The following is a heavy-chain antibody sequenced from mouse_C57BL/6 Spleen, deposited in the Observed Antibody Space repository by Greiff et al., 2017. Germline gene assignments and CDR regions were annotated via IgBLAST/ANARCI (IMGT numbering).Heavy chain of an antibody. CDR2: IDPSDSYT. J-gene: IGHJ4*01. CDR1: GYTFTSYW. Sequence: QVQLQQPGAELVKPGASVKLSCKASGYTFTSYWMQWVKQRPGQGLEWIGEIDPSDSYTNYNQKFKGKATLTVDTSSSTAYMQLSSLTSEDSAVYYCARGGDYWSQGTSVTVSS. CDR3: ARGGDY. V-gene: IGHV1-50*01.